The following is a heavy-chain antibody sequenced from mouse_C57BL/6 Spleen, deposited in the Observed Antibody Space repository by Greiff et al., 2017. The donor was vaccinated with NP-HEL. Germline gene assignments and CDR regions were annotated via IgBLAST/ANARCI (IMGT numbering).Heavy chain of an antibody. V-gene: IGHV1-20*01. Sequence: VQLKESGPELVKPGDSVKISCKASGYSFTGYFMNWVMQSHGKSLEWIGRINPYNGDTFYNQKFKGKATLTVDKSSSTAHMELRSLTSEDSAVYYCARPGLRAWFAYWGKGTLVTVAA. D-gene: IGHD2-4*01. CDR1: GYSFTGYF. CDR3: ARPGLRAWFAY. J-gene: IGHJ3*01. CDR2: INPYNGDT.